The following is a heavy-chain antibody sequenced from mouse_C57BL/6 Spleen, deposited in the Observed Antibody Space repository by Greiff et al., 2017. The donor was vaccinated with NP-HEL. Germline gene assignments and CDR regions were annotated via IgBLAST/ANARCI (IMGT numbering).Heavy chain of an antibody. Sequence: VQRVESGPGLVQPSQSLSITCTVSGFSLTSYGVHWVRQSPGKGLEWLGVIWSGGSTDYNAAFISRLSISKDNSKSQVFFKMNSLQADDTAIYYCARNLRLLPSDAMDYWGQGTSVTVSS. V-gene: IGHV2-2*01. CDR2: IWSGGST. CDR1: GFSLTSYG. J-gene: IGHJ4*01. D-gene: IGHD2-3*01. CDR3: ARNLRLLPSDAMDY.